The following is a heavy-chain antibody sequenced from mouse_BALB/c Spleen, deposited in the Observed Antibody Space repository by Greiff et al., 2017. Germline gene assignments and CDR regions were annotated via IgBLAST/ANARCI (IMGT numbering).Heavy chain of an antibody. CDR2: ISSGGGST. D-gene: IGHD2-4*01. J-gene: IGHJ4*01. CDR3: ARQGYDYDVDGAMDY. V-gene: IGHV5-12-1*01. CDR1: GFAFSSYD. Sequence: DVKLVESGGGLVKPGGSLKLSCAASGFAFSSYDMSWVRQTPEKRLEWVAYISSGGGSTYYPDTVKGRFTISRDNAKNTLYLQMSSLKSEDTAMYYCARQGYDYDVDGAMDYWGQGTSVTVSS.